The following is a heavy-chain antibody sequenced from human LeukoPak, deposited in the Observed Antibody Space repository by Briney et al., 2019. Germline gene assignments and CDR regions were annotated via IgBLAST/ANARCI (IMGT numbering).Heavy chain of an antibody. Sequence: RVSGIAGGGASTYYADSVKGRFTISRDNSKNTLYLQMNSLRAEDTAVYYCAKGSAAGYCSGGSCYYGYYFDYWGQGTLVTVSS. CDR2: IAGGGAST. CDR3: AKGSAAGYCSGGSCYYGYYFDY. V-gene: IGHV3-23*01. D-gene: IGHD2-15*01. J-gene: IGHJ4*02.